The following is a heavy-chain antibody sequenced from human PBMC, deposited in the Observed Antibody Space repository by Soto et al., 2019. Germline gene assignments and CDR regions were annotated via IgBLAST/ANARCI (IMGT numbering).Heavy chain of an antibody. Sequence: GSLRLSCAASGFTFSNYWMNWVRQAPGKGLEWVANINEDGSEKYYVDSAKGRFTISRDNAKNSLYLQMSSLRAEDTALYYCARDLFDYWGQGTLVTVSS. CDR2: INEDGSEK. J-gene: IGHJ4*02. CDR1: GFTFSNYW. V-gene: IGHV3-7*01. CDR3: ARDLFDY.